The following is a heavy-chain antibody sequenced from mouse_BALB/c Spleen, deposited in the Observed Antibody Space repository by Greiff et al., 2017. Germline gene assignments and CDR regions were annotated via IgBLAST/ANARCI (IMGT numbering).Heavy chain of an antibody. CDR2: ISSGGSYT. D-gene: IGHD6-1*01. CDR1: GFTFSSYT. CDR3: TRDGALYYFDY. Sequence: EVMLVESGGGLVKPGGSLKLSCAASGFTFSSYTMSWVRQTPEKRLEWVATISSGGSYTYYPDSVKGRFTISRDNAKNTLYLQMSSLKSEDTAMYYCTRDGALYYFDYWGQGTTLTVSS. V-gene: IGHV5-6-4*01. J-gene: IGHJ2*01.